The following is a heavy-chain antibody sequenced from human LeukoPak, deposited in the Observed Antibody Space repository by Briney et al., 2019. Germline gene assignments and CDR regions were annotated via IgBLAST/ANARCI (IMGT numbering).Heavy chain of an antibody. CDR3: ARGSYEDY. J-gene: IGHJ4*02. V-gene: IGHV1-18*01. D-gene: IGHD3-16*01. CDR2: VSPYNDNT. CDR1: GYTFTSYG. Sequence: ASVQVSCKASGYTFTSYGITWVRQAPGQGLEWIGWVSPYNDNTNYAQNLQDRVTMTTDTSATTAYMELRSLRSDDTAVYYCARGSYEDYWGQGTLVTVSS.